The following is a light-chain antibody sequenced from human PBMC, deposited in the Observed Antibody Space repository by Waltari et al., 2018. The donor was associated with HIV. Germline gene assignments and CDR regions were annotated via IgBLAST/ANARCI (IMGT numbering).Light chain of an antibody. CDR1: SSDAGGYNY. J-gene: IGLJ1*01. CDR3: SSYTSSSTRV. CDR2: EVS. Sequence: QSALTQPASVSGSPGQSITISCPGTSSDAGGYNYASWYQQHPGKAPKLMIYEVSNRPSGVYNRFSGSKSGNTASLTISGLQAEDEADYYCSSYTSSSTRVFGTGTKVTVL. V-gene: IGLV2-14*01.